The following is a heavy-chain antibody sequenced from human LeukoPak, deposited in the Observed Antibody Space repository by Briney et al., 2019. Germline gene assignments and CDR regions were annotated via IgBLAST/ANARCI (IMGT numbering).Heavy chain of an antibody. J-gene: IGHJ2*01. CDR3: AESHYYDSSGYYYEDWYFDL. Sequence: GGSLRLSCAVSGFTFSSYAMSWVRQAPGKGLEWVSAISGSGGSTYYADSVKGRFTISRDNSKNTLYLQMNSLRAEDTAVYYCAESHYYDSSGYYYEDWYFDLWGRGTLVTVSS. CDR1: GFTFSSYA. D-gene: IGHD3-22*01. V-gene: IGHV3-23*01. CDR2: ISGSGGST.